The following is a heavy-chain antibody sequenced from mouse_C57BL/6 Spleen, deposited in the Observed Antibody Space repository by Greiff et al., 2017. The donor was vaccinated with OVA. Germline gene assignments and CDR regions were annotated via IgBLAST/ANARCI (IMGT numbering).Heavy chain of an antibody. CDR1: GYTFTSYW. CDR2: IYPSDSET. Sequence: VKLQQPGAELVRPGSSVKLSCKASGYTFTSYWMDWVKQRPGQGLEWIGNIYPSDSETHYNQKFKDKATLTVDKSSSTAYMQLSSLTSEDSAVYYCAREITTVVAFDYWGQGTTLTVSS. CDR3: AREITTVVAFDY. J-gene: IGHJ2*01. D-gene: IGHD1-1*01. V-gene: IGHV1-61*01.